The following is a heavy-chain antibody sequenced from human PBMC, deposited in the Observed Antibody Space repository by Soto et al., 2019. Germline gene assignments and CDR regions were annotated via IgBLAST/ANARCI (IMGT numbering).Heavy chain of an antibody. D-gene: IGHD6-19*01. CDR1: GGTFSSYT. CDR3: ATSLHSSGWSQTFFDY. CDR2: IIPILGIA. V-gene: IGHV1-69*02. Sequence: GASVKVSCKASGGTFSSYTISWVRQAPGQGLEWMGRIIPILGIANYAQKFQGRVTITADKSTSTAYMELSSLRSEDTAVYYCATSLHSSGWSQTFFDYWGQGTLVTVSS. J-gene: IGHJ4*02.